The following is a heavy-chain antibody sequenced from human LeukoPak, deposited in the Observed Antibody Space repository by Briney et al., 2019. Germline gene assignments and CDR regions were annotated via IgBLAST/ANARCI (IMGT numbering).Heavy chain of an antibody. Sequence: GRSLRLSCAASGFTFDDYAMHWVRQAPGKGLEWVSGISWNSGSIGYADSVKGRFTISRDNAKNSLYLQMNSLRAEDTAVYYCAGGGSYLSAFDIWGQGTMVTVSS. CDR1: GFTFDDYA. V-gene: IGHV3-9*01. D-gene: IGHD1-26*01. CDR2: ISWNSGSI. CDR3: AGGGSYLSAFDI. J-gene: IGHJ3*02.